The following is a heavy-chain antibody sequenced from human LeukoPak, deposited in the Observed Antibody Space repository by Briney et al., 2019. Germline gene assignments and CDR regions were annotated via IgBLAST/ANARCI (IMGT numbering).Heavy chain of an antibody. CDR2: IKQDGSEK. D-gene: IGHD2-21*02. J-gene: IGHJ4*02. Sequence: GGTLSLSCAASGFTSCRDRMSSVCQGPGEGVEWVANIKQDGSEKYYVASVKGRFTISRDNAKNSLYLQMNSLRAEDTAVYYCATYGGNSFDYWGQGTLVTVSS. CDR3: ATYGGNSFDY. CDR1: GFTSCRDR. V-gene: IGHV3-7*01.